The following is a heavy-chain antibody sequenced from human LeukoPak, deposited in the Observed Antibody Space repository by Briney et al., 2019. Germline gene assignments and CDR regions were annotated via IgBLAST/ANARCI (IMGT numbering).Heavy chain of an antibody. CDR3: ARVGYCSRGVCYNYDY. Sequence: ASVKVSCKASGYSFTGNYMHWVRQAPGQGFEWMGWINPNTGGTNYAQKFKGRVLMTRDTSISTAYLELSSLKSDDTAVYYCARVGYCSRGVCYNYDYWGQGAQVTVSS. V-gene: IGHV1-2*02. J-gene: IGHJ4*02. CDR1: GYSFTGNY. D-gene: IGHD2-8*01. CDR2: INPNTGGT.